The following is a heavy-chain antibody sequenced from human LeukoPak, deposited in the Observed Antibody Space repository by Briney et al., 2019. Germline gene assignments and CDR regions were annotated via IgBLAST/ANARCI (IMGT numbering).Heavy chain of an antibody. Sequence: SETLSLTCTVSGGPINSGTYYWGWIRQPPGKGLEWIGEINHSGSTNYNPSLKSRVTISVDTSKNQFSLKLSSVTAADTAVYYCARDSDYYGSGSPLGYWGQGTLVTVSS. CDR1: GGPINSGTYY. V-gene: IGHV4-39*07. CDR3: ARDSDYYGSGSPLGY. CDR2: INHSGST. D-gene: IGHD3-10*01. J-gene: IGHJ4*02.